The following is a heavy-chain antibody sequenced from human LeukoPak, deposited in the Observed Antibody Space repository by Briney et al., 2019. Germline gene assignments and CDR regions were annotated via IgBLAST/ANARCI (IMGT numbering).Heavy chain of an antibody. CDR1: GFTFSTYE. Sequence: GGSLRLSCAASGFTFSTYEMNWVRQAPGKGLEWVSHISSSGSTTYYADSVKGRFTISRDNAKNSLYLQMNSLRAEDTAVYYCASPQYYFDYWGQGTLVTVSS. D-gene: IGHD5-24*01. CDR3: ASPQYYFDY. V-gene: IGHV3-48*03. CDR2: ISSSGSTT. J-gene: IGHJ4*02.